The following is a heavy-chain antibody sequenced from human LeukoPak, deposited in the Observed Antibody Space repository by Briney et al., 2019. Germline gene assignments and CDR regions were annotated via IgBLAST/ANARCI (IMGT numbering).Heavy chain of an antibody. J-gene: IGHJ5*02. V-gene: IGHV3-23*01. D-gene: IGHD3-10*01. CDR3: ALGSSP. CDR1: GFTFTSFA. Sequence: PGGSLRLSCAASGFTFTSFAMTWVRQAPGKGLEWVSSIGSSAAYTYYADSVKGRFTISRDNSKNTLYLQMNSLRAEDTAVYYCALGSSPWGQGTLVTVSS. CDR2: IGSSAAYT.